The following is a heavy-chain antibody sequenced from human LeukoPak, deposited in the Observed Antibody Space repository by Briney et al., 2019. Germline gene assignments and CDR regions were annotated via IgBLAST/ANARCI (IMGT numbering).Heavy chain of an antibody. Sequence: GGSLRLSCAASGFTFSNFAMHWVRQAPGKGLEWVAVISYDENHKYYADSVKGRFTISRDNSKNTLYLQMNSLRPEDTAVYYCARGLAYYYDSSAYFLDYWGQGTLVTVSS. CDR2: ISYDENHK. V-gene: IGHV3-30*04. J-gene: IGHJ4*02. D-gene: IGHD3-22*01. CDR1: GFTFSNFA. CDR3: ARGLAYYYDSSAYFLDY.